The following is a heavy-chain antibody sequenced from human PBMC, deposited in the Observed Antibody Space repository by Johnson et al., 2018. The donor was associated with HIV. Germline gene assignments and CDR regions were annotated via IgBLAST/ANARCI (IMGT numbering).Heavy chain of an antibody. D-gene: IGHD1-14*01. CDR3: ARPGPRKAFDI. Sequence: QVQLVESGGGVVQPGRSLRLSCAASGFTFSSYAMHWVRQAPGKGLEWVAVISYDGSNKYYADSVKGRFTISRDNSKNTLYLQMNSLRAEDTALYYCARPGPRKAFDIWGQGTMVTVSS. CDR2: ISYDGSNK. V-gene: IGHV3-30-3*01. CDR1: GFTFSSYA. J-gene: IGHJ3*02.